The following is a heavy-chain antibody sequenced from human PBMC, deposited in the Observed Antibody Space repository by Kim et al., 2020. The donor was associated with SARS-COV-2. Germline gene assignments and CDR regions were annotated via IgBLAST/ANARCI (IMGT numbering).Heavy chain of an antibody. J-gene: IGHJ4*02. CDR2: IHQSGST. CDR3: TSKYYYDSSGYYYADW. V-gene: IGHV4-38-2*01. D-gene: IGHD3-22*01. Sequence: SETLSLTCAVADHSTSSGYYWGWIRQPPGKGPECIGSIHQSGSTYYNPSLKSRVFISIDTSKNQFSLRLNSVTAADTAAYYCTSKYYYDSSGYYYADWWGQGTLVTVSS. CDR1: DHSTSSGYY.